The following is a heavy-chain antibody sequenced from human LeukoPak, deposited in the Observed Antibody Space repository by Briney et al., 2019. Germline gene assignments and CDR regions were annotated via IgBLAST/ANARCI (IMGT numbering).Heavy chain of an antibody. CDR1: GGTFSSYA. J-gene: IGHJ6*03. CDR2: INPIFGTA. D-gene: IGHD3-10*01. CDR3: ATYGSGIHYPTPAGYYYMDV. Sequence: ASVKVSCKASGGTFSSYAISWVRQAPGQGLEWMGGINPIFGTANYAQKFQGRVTITADESTSTAYMELSSLRSEDTAVYYCATYGSGIHYPTPAGYYYMDVWGKGTTVTVSS. V-gene: IGHV1-69*13.